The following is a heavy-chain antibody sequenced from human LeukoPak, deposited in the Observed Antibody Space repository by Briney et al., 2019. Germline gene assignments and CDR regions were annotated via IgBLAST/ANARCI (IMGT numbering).Heavy chain of an antibody. J-gene: IGHJ4*02. V-gene: IGHV5-51*01. CDR1: GYSFTSYW. CDR2: IYPGDSDT. CDR3: ARQLGYCSGPSCSQDY. D-gene: IGHD2-2*01. Sequence: PGESLKISCKGSGYSFTSYWIGWVRQMPGKGLEWMGIIYPGDSDTRYSPSFQGQVTISADKSISTAYLQWSSLKASDTAMYYCARQLGYCSGPSCSQDYWGQGTLVTVSS.